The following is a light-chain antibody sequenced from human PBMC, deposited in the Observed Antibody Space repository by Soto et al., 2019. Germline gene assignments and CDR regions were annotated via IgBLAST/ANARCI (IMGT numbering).Light chain of an antibody. V-gene: IGKV2-28*01. CDR1: QSLLHSNGYNY. J-gene: IGKJ4*01. CDR2: LGS. CDR3: MQALQTPLT. Sequence: DIVMTQSPLSLPVTPGEPASISCRSSQSLLHSNGYNYLDWYLQKPGQSPQLLISLGSNRASGVPDRFSGSGSGTAFTLKISRVEAEDVGVYYCMQALQTPLTFGGGTKVEIK.